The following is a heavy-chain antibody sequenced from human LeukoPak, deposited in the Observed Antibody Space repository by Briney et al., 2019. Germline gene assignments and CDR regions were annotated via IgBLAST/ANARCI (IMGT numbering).Heavy chain of an antibody. D-gene: IGHD5-24*01. J-gene: IGHJ3*02. Sequence: GGSLRLSCAASGFTFSSYSINWVRQAPGKGLEWVSSISSSSSYIYYADSVKGRFTISRDNAKNSLYLQMNSLGAEDTAVYYCARGGYNHAFDIWGQGTVVTVSS. CDR3: ARGGYNHAFDI. CDR2: ISSSSSYI. V-gene: IGHV3-21*01. CDR1: GFTFSSYS.